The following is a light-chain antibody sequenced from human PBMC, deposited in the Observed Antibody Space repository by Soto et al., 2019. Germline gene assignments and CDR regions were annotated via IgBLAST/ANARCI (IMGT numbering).Light chain of an antibody. Sequence: SSELTQPPSVSVSPGQTARITCSGDALPKQYAYWYQQKAGQAPVLVIYRDSERPSGIPERFSGSSSGTTVTLTISGVQAEDEADYHCQSADGSATYVVFGGGTKVTVL. V-gene: IGLV3-25*03. CDR1: ALPKQY. CDR3: QSADGSATYVV. CDR2: RDS. J-gene: IGLJ3*02.